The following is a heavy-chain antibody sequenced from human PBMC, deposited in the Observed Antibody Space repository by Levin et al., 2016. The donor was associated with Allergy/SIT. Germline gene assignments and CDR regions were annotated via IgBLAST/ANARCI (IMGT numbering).Heavy chain of an antibody. J-gene: IGHJ5*02. Sequence: WIRQPPGKGLEWIGSIFYSGSTYYNPSLKSRVTISVDTSKNQFSLKLASVTAADTAVYYCARLSGGDYASNWFRPWGQGTLVTVSS. CDR3: ARLSGGDYASNWFRP. V-gene: IGHV4-39*01. CDR2: IFYSGST. D-gene: IGHD4-17*01.